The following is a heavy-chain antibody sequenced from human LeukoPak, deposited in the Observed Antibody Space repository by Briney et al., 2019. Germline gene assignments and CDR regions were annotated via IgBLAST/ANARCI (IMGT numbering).Heavy chain of an antibody. V-gene: IGHV3-23*01. J-gene: IGHJ4*02. CDR3: ARFGDYGEY. CDR1: GFTFSRYS. D-gene: IGHD3-10*01. Sequence: RGSLRLSCAASGFTFSRYSINWVRQAPGKGREWVSTITGSGGGTSYAVSVKGRFTISKDNPQNTLYLQMNSLRAEDSALYYCARFGDYGEYWGQGTLVTVSS. CDR2: ITGSGGGT.